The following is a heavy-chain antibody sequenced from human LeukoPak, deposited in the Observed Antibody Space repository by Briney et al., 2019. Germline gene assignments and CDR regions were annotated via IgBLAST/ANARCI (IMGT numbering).Heavy chain of an antibody. D-gene: IGHD2/OR15-2a*01. CDR1: GYTFTSYG. CDR3: ARVPLPSFLYYGMDA. CDR2: ISAYNGNT. J-gene: IGHJ6*02. Sequence: ASVKVSCKASGYTFTSYGISWVRQAPGQGLEWMGWISAYNGNTNYAQKLQGRVTMTTDTSTSTAYMELRSLRSDDTAVYYCARVPLPSFLYYGMDAWGQGTTVTVSS. V-gene: IGHV1-18*01.